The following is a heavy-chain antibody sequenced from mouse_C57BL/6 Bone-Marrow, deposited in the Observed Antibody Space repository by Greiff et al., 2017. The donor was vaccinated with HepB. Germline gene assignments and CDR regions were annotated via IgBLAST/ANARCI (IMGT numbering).Heavy chain of an antibody. Sequence: LVESGAELARPGASVKLSCKASGYTFTSYGISWVKQRTGQGLEWIGEIYPRSGNTYYNEKFKGKATLTADKSSSTAYMELRSLTSEDSAVYFCARSNYYGSSYGNWGQGTTLTVSS. V-gene: IGHV1-81*01. J-gene: IGHJ2*01. CDR1: GYTFTSYG. D-gene: IGHD1-1*01. CDR3: ARSNYYGSSYGN. CDR2: IYPRSGNT.